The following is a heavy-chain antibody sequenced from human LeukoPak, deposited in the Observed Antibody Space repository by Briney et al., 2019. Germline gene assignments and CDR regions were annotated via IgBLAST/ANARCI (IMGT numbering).Heavy chain of an antibody. J-gene: IGHJ4*02. V-gene: IGHV4-59*08. Sequence: SETLSLTCTVSGSMYNYYWSWIRQPPGKGLEWIGYIHYNGINNYNPSLKSRATMSLYTSKNQVSLKLNSVTAADTAVYYCARHISSGGTYAHLDYWGQGTLVTVSS. D-gene: IGHD1-26*01. CDR2: IHYNGIN. CDR3: ARHISSGGTYAHLDY. CDR1: GSMYNYY.